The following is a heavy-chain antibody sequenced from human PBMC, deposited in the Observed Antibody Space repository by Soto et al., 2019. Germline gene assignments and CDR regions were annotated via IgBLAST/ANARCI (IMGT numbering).Heavy chain of an antibody. D-gene: IGHD3-16*01. CDR2: ISYSGSS. J-gene: IGHJ4*02. CDR1: GGSMSSHY. CDR3: ARADPDASVGF. V-gene: IGHV4-59*11. Sequence: SETLSLTCTVSGGSMSSHYWTWLRQPPGKGLEWIGYISYSGSSYYNPSLKSRVTISADTSRNQFSLRLTSVIAADTAVYFCARADPDASVGFWGQGTLVTVSS.